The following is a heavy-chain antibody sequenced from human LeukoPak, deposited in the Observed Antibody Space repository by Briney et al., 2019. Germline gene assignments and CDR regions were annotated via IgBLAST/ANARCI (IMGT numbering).Heavy chain of an antibody. CDR3: ASRRGKTSIAAADFDY. V-gene: IGHV3-21*01. D-gene: IGHD6-13*01. CDR2: ISSSSSYI. CDR1: GFTFSSYS. Sequence: PGWSLRLSCAASGFTFSSYSMNWVRQAPGKGLEWVSSISSSSSYIYYADSVKGRFTISRDNAKNSLYLQMNSLRAEDTAVYYCASRRGKTSIAAADFDYWGQGTLVSVSS. J-gene: IGHJ4*02.